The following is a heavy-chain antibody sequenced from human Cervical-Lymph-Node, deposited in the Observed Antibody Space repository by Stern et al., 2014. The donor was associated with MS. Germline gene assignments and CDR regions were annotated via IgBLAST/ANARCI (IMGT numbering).Heavy chain of an antibody. CDR1: GGSISSSSYY. J-gene: IGHJ6*02. CDR2: IYYSGST. CDR3: ARHDDYGDTSGYYGMDV. D-gene: IGHD4-17*01. Sequence: QLQLQESGPGLVKPSETLSLTCTVSGGSISSSSYYWGWIRQPPGKGLEWIGSIYYSGSTYYNPSLKSRVTISVDTSQNQFSLQRSSVTAADTAVYYCARHDDYGDTSGYYGMDVWGQGTTVTVSS. V-gene: IGHV4-39*01.